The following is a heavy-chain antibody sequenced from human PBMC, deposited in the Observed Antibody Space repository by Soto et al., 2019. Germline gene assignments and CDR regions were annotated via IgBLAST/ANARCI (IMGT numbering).Heavy chain of an antibody. CDR1: GFTFSSYA. Sequence: QVQLVESGGGVVQPGRSLRLSCAASGFTFSSYAMHWVRQAPGKGLEWVAVISYDGSNKYYADSVKGRFTISRDNSKNTVYLQMNSLRAEDTAVYYCARAPYSSAYFDLWGRGTLVTVSS. J-gene: IGHJ2*01. V-gene: IGHV3-30-3*01. D-gene: IGHD4-4*01. CDR2: ISYDGSNK. CDR3: ARAPYSSAYFDL.